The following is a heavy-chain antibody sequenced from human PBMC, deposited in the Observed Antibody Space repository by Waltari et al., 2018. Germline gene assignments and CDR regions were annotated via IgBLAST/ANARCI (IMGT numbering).Heavy chain of an antibody. CDR3: ATHSANHDYHYYAMDV. D-gene: IGHD2-15*01. J-gene: IGHJ6*02. CDR2: SYYSGSP. CDR1: GGPIISPTYY. Sequence: QLQLQESGPGLVKPSETLSLTCIVSGGPIISPTYYWGWIRQPPGKGLEWIGSSYYSGSPNYNPSLKSRVTISVDTSKNRFSLKVSSVTAADTALYYCATHSANHDYHYYAMDVWGLGTTVTVSS. V-gene: IGHV4-39*01.